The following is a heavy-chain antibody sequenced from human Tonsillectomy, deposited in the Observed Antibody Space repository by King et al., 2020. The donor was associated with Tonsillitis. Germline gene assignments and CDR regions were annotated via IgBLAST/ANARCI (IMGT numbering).Heavy chain of an antibody. CDR3: ARGWGLNPIYYDSSGYPPPPLDY. J-gene: IGHJ4*02. CDR1: GGSISSYY. V-gene: IGHV4-59*01. Sequence: VQLQESGPGLVKPSETLSLTCTVSGGSISSYYWSWIRQPPGKGLEWIGYIYYSGSTNYNPSLKSRVTISVDTSKNQFSLKLSSVTAADTAVYYCARGWGLNPIYYDSSGYPPPPLDYWGQGTLVTVSS. CDR2: IYYSGST. D-gene: IGHD3-22*01.